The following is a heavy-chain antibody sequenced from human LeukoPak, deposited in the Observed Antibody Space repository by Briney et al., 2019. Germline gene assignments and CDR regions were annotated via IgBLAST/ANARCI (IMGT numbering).Heavy chain of an antibody. CDR3: ARHLSGTTMSHYFDF. CDR1: GGSISSSSYY. V-gene: IGHV4-39*01. CDR2: IYYSGST. D-gene: IGHD1-1*01. Sequence: SETLSLTCTVSGGSISSSSYYWGWIRQPPGKGLEWIGSIYYSGSTYYNPSLKSRVSISVDTSKNQVSLKLYSVTASDAAIYYCARHLSGTTMSHYFDFWGQGTLVTVSS. J-gene: IGHJ4*02.